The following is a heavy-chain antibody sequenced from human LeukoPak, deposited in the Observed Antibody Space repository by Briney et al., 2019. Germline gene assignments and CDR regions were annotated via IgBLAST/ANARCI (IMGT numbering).Heavy chain of an antibody. CDR2: IYSNGGN. Sequence: LETLSLTCTVSGGSISSYYWSWIRQPPGKGLEWIGYIYSNGGNNYNPSLKSRVTISVHTSKNQFSLKLSSVTAADTAVYYCARDKAGYDSSGFPFGYYYMDVWGKGTTVTDS. CDR1: GGSISSYY. J-gene: IGHJ6*03. CDR3: ARDKAGYDSSGFPFGYYYMDV. D-gene: IGHD3-22*01. V-gene: IGHV4-59*01.